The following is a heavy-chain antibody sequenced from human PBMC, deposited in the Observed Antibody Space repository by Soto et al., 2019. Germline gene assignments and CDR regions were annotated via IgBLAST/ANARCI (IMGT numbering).Heavy chain of an antibody. CDR3: AIHYYDSSGYLNWFDP. CDR1: GGTFSSYA. Sequence: SVKVSCKASGGTFSSYAISWVRQAPGQGLEWMGGIIPIFGTANYAQKFQGRVTITADESTSTAYMELSSLRSEDTAVYYCAIHYYDSSGYLNWFDPWGQGTLVTVS. CDR2: IIPIFGTA. J-gene: IGHJ5*02. V-gene: IGHV1-69*13. D-gene: IGHD3-22*01.